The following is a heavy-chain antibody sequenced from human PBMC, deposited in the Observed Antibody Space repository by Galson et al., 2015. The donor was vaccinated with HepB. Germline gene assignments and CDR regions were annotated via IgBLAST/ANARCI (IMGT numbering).Heavy chain of an antibody. Sequence: SLRLSCAVSGFTLTTFAMNWVRQAPGKGLEWVSFIATGNTHMKYAESVKGRFTISRDDAKNSLYLQMSSLRAEDTAIYYCARDLSTSRRAYDIWGQGTLVTVSS. CDR1: GFTLTTFA. D-gene: IGHD2-2*01. CDR3: ARDLSTSRRAYDI. J-gene: IGHJ3*02. V-gene: IGHV3-21*01. CDR2: IATGNTHM.